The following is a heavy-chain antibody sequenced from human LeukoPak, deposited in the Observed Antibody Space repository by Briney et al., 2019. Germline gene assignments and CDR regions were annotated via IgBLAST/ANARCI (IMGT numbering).Heavy chain of an antibody. CDR3: ARVGQWLPDY. D-gene: IGHD6-19*01. V-gene: IGHV3-7*01. J-gene: IGHJ4*02. CDR2: IKLDGSDK. CDR1: GFTFRNYW. Sequence: GGSLRLSCAASGFTFRNYWMSWVRQAPGKGLEWVANIKLDGSDKYYVDSVKGRFTTSRDNAKNSVYLQMNSLRAEDTAVYYCARVGQWLPDYWGQGTLVTVSS.